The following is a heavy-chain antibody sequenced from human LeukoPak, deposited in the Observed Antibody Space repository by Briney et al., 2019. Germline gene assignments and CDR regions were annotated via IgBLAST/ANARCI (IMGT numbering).Heavy chain of an antibody. V-gene: IGHV4-39*01. D-gene: IGHD3-22*01. CDR3: ARLPTVVVITTRFDYFDY. J-gene: IGHJ4*02. Sequence: SETLFLTCTVSGGSIRSDSHYWGWIRQPPGKGLEWIGSIYYSGSTYYSPSLKSRVTISVDTSKHQFSLKVSSVTAADTAVYYCARLPTVVVITTRFDYFDYWGQGTLVTVSS. CDR1: GGSIRSDSHY. CDR2: IYYSGST.